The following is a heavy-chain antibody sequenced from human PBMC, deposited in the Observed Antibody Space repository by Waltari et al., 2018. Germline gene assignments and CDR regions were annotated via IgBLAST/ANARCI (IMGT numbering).Heavy chain of an antibody. J-gene: IGHJ4*02. Sequence: QVQLVESGGGVVQPGRSLRLSCAASGFTFSSYGMHWVRQAPGKGREWVAVIWYDGSNKYYADSVKGRFTISRDNSKNTLYLQMNSLRAEDTAVYYCARDRSGAFSNWGQGTLVTVSS. CDR1: GFTFSSYG. V-gene: IGHV3-33*01. CDR3: ARDRSGAFSN. D-gene: IGHD3-3*01. CDR2: IWYDGSNK.